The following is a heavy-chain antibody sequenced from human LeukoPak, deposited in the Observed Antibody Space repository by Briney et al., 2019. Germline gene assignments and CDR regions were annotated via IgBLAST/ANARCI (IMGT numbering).Heavy chain of an antibody. V-gene: IGHV5-51*01. CDR1: GYSFTSYW. D-gene: IGHD3-3*01. J-gene: IGHJ5*02. CDR3: ARLTTIFGVVITNWFDP. CDR2: IYPGDSDA. Sequence: GESLRISCKGSGYSFTSYWIGWVRQMPGKGLEWMGIIYPGDSDARYSPSFQGQVTISADKSISTAYLPWSSLQASDTAMYYCARLTTIFGVVITNWFDPWGQGTLVTVSS.